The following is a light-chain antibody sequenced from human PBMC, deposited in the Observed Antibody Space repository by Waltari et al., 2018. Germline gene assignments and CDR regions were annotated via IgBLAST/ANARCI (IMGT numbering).Light chain of an antibody. Sequence: QSALTQPRSLSGSPGQSVTISCTGTFSDFTASDHAPWYQQHPGKAPKLITYGVTERPAGVPHRFSGSKSGDTASLTISGLQADDEADYYCCSYAGSYTWVFGGGTKLTVL. J-gene: IGLJ3*02. CDR2: GVT. V-gene: IGLV2-11*01. CDR1: FSDFTASDH. CDR3: CSYAGSYTWV.